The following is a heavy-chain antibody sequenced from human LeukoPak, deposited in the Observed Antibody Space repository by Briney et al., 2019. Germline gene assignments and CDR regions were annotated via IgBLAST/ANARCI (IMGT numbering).Heavy chain of an antibody. J-gene: IGHJ4*02. CDR3: AREYYGSAGIDY. Sequence: ASVKVSCKASGYTFTGYYMHWVRQAPGQGLEWMGWINPNSGGTNYAQKFQGRVTMTRDTSISTAYMELSRLRSDDTAVYYCAREYYGSAGIDYWGQGTLVTVSS. D-gene: IGHD3-10*01. CDR2: INPNSGGT. CDR1: GYTFTGYY. V-gene: IGHV1-2*02.